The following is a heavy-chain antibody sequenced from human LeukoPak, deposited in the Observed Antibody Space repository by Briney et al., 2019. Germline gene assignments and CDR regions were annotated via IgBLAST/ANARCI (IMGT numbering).Heavy chain of an antibody. V-gene: IGHV4-39*07. CDR3: ATGGGTGARHFDY. CDR1: GGSISSYY. J-gene: IGHJ4*02. CDR2: IYYSGST. Sequence: SETLSLTCTVSGGSISSYYWGWIRQPPGKGLEWIGSIYYSGSTYYNPSLKSRVTISVDTSKNQFSLKLSSVTAADTAVYYCATGGGTGARHFDYWGQGTLVTVSS. D-gene: IGHD1-26*01.